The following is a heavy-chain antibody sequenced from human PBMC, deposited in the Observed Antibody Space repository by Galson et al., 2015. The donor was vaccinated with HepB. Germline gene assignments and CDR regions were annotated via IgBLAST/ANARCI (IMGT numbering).Heavy chain of an antibody. CDR3: VTRLVKSADH. Sequence: SLRLSCAASGFTFSYFAMHWVRQAPGKGLEYVSAISSNGGSTYYADSVKGRFTISRDNSKNTLYLQMSSLRAEDTAVYYCVTRLVKSADHWGPGTLVTVSS. D-gene: IGHD3-9*01. CDR1: GFTFSYFA. J-gene: IGHJ4*02. V-gene: IGHV3-64D*06. CDR2: ISSNGGST.